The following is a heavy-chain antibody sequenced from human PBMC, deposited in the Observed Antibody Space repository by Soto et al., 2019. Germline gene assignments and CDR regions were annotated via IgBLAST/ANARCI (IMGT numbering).Heavy chain of an antibody. D-gene: IGHD3-22*01. CDR1: GGSISSYY. Sequence: KPSETLSLTCTVSGGSISSYYWSWIRQPPGKGLEWIGYIYYSGSTNYNPSLKSRVTISVDTSKNQFSLKLSSVTAADTAVYYCARVLVGPYDSSGYSLDYWGQGTLVTVSS. J-gene: IGHJ4*02. V-gene: IGHV4-59*01. CDR2: IYYSGST. CDR3: ARVLVGPYDSSGYSLDY.